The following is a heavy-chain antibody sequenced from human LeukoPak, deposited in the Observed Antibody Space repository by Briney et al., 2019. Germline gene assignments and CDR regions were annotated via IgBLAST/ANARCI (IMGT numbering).Heavy chain of an antibody. Sequence: GESLKISCKGSGYSFTSYWIGWVRQMPGKGLEWMGIIYPGDSDTRYSPSFQGQVTISADKSISTAYLQWSSLKASDTAMYYCARQLYGGNSGAYVDYWGQGTLVTVSS. CDR3: ARQLYGGNSGAYVDY. V-gene: IGHV5-51*01. D-gene: IGHD4-23*01. CDR2: IYPGDSDT. J-gene: IGHJ4*02. CDR1: GYSFTSYW.